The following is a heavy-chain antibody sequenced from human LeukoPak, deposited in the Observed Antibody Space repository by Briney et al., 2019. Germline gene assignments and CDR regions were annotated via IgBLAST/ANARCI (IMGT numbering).Heavy chain of an antibody. CDR1: GFTFSSYS. V-gene: IGHV3-21*01. CDR3: ARDSPNEGILWWSIDY. J-gene: IGHJ4*02. Sequence: GGSLRLSCAASGFTFSSYSMNWVRQAPGKGLEWVSSISSSSSYIYYADSVKGRFTISRDNAKNSLYLQMNSLRAEDTAVYYCARDSPNEGILWWSIDYWGQGTLLTVSS. D-gene: IGHD2-21*01. CDR2: ISSSSSYI.